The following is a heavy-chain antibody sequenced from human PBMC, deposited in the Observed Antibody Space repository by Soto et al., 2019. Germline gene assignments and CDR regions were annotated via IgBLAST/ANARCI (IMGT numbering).Heavy chain of an antibody. CDR2: IIPIFGTA. V-gene: IGHV1-69*06. D-gene: IGHD6-13*01. J-gene: IGHJ4*02. Sequence: SVKVSCKASGGTFSSYAISWVRQAPGQGLEWMGGIIPIFGTANYAQKFQGRVTITADKSTSTAYMELSSLRSEDTAVYYCARYGGSSWYHDTYYFDYWGQGPLVTVSS. CDR1: GGTFSSYA. CDR3: ARYGGSSWYHDTYYFDY.